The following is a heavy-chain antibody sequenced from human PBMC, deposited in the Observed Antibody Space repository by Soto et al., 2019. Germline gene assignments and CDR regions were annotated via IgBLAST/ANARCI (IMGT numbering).Heavy chain of an antibody. D-gene: IGHD2-15*01. Sequence: SVKVSCKASGGTFSSYTISWVRQAPGQGLEWMGRIIPILGIANYAQKFQGRVTITADKSTSTAYMELSSLRSEDTAVYYCARGYCSGGSCYEGWFDPWGQGTLVTVSS. V-gene: IGHV1-69*02. J-gene: IGHJ5*02. CDR1: GGTFSSYT. CDR2: IIPILGIA. CDR3: ARGYCSGGSCYEGWFDP.